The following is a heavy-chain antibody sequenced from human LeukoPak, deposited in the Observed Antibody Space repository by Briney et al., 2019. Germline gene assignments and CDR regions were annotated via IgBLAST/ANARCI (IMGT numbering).Heavy chain of an antibody. J-gene: IGHJ4*02. Sequence: PGGSLRLSCASSGLIISTYSMNWVRQAPGKGLEWVSCISSSSSDIYYADSVKGRFTISRDNTKSSLYLQMNSLRVEDTAVYYCASLHGDYVYWGQGTLVTVSS. CDR3: ASLHGDYVY. D-gene: IGHD4-17*01. V-gene: IGHV3-21*01. CDR1: GLIISTYS. CDR2: ISSSSSDI.